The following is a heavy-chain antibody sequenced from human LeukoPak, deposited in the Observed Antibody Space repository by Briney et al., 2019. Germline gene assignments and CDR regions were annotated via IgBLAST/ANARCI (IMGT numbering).Heavy chain of an antibody. CDR3: ARESERDSSSSRGPDRLGFPYDAFDI. CDR1: GYTFTSYG. CDR2: ISAYNGNT. V-gene: IGHV1-18*01. D-gene: IGHD6-6*01. J-gene: IGHJ3*02. Sequence: ASVKVSCKASGYTFTSYGISWVRQAPGQGLEWMGWISAYNGNTNYAQKLQGRVTMTTDTSTSTAYMELRSLRSDDTAVYYCARESERDSSSSRGPDRLGFPYDAFDIWGQGTMVTVSS.